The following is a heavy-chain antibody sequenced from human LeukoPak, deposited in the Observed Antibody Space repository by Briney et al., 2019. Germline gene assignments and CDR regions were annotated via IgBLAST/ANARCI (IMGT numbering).Heavy chain of an antibody. CDR2: IYYSGST. CDR1: GGSISSYY. D-gene: IGHD3-22*01. J-gene: IGHJ4*02. CDR3: ARGAYYYDSSGYFFDY. V-gene: IGHV4-59*01. Sequence: SETLSLTCTGSGGSISSYYWSWIRQPPGKGLEWIGYIYYSGSTNYNPSLKSRVTISVDTSKNQSSLKLSSVTAADTAVYYCARGAYYYDSSGYFFDYWGQGTLVTVSS.